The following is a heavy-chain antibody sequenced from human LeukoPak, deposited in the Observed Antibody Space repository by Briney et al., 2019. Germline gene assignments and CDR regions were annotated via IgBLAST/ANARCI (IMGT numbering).Heavy chain of an antibody. V-gene: IGHV1-46*01. J-gene: IGHJ4*02. CDR1: GYTFTSNY. D-gene: IGHD6-6*01. CDR2: ISPSGGST. CDR3: ARDSSSYEFDY. Sequence: ASVKVSCKAFGYTFTSNYMHWVRQAPGQGPEWMGVISPSGGSTTYAQKFQGRVTLTRDMSTSTAYMELSSLRSEDTAVYYCARDSSSYEFDYWGQGTLVTVSS.